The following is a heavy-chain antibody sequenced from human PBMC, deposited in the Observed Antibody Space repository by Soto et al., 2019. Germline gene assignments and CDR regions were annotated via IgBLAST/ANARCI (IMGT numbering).Heavy chain of an antibody. V-gene: IGHV3-74*03. CDR2: INTDGSVA. J-gene: IGHJ4*02. Sequence: EVQLVESGGGLVQPGESLRLSCAASGLTFRSYWMHWVRQAPEKGLVWVSRINTDGSVAMYVDSVKGRFTISRDNAKNTLYLHMNSLRAEDTAVYYCVRDMQLWRLDSWSQGTLVTVSS. D-gene: IGHD2-21*01. CDR3: VRDMQLWRLDS. CDR1: GLTFRSYW.